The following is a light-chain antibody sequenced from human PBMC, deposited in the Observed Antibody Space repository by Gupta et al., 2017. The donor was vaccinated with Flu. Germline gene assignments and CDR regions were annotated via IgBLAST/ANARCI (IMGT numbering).Light chain of an antibody. CDR1: ALSKQY. J-gene: IGLJ3*02. CDR2: KDT. CDR3: QSAESTTPSRV. V-gene: IGLV3-25*03. Sequence: VSPGQTASITCSGDALSKQYVYWFQQKPGQAPSLVIYKDTQRPSGIPERFSGSSSGTIVTLTISGVQAEDEADYYCQSAESTTPSRVFGGG.